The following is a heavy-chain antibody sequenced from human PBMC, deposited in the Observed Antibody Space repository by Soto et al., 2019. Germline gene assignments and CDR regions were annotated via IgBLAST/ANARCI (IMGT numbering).Heavy chain of an antibody. CDR1: VVTFSTFG. D-gene: IGHD2-21*02. J-gene: IGHJ4*02. V-gene: IGHV1-69*06. CDR3: ARVNGGNFEGWFDY. CDR2: FIPMFDTA. Sequence: SVKVPCKASVVTFSTFGVSWVRQAPGQGLEWMGGFIPMFDTAHYPPKFQGRLTITADKSTGTVYMELASLTSQDTAVYYCARVNGGNFEGWFDYWGQGTPVTVSS.